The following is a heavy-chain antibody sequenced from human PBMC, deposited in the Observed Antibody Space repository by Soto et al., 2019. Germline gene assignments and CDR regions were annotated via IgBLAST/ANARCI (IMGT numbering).Heavy chain of an antibody. J-gene: IGHJ4*02. CDR3: ARVRLCTNGVCSAFDY. V-gene: IGHV3-21*01. CDR2: ISSSSSYI. D-gene: IGHD2-8*01. Sequence: EVQLVESGGGLVKPGGSLRLSCAASGFTFSSYSMNWVRQAPGKGLEWVSSISSSSSYIYYADSVKGRFTISRDNAKNSLYLQMNSLRAEYTAVYYCARVRLCTNGVCSAFDYWGQGTLVTVSS. CDR1: GFTFSSYS.